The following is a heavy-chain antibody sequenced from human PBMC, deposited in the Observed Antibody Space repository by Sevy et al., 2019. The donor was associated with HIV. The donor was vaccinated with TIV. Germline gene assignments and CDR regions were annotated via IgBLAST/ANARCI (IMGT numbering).Heavy chain of an antibody. CDR2: ISYDGSNK. CDR3: AKMGPDRYGDTAAIYYYYYYMDV. V-gene: IGHV3-30*18. CDR1: GFTFSSYG. Sequence: GGSLRLSCAASGFTFSSYGMHWVRQAPGKGLEWVAVISYDGSNKYYADSVKGRFTISRDNSKNTLYLQMNSLRAEDTAGYYCAKMGPDRYGDTAAIYYYYYYMDVWGKGTTVTVSS. D-gene: IGHD5-18*01. J-gene: IGHJ6*03.